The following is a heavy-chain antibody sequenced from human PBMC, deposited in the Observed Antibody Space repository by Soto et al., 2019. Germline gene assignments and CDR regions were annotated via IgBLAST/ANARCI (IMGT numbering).Heavy chain of an antibody. CDR2: IYYSGST. V-gene: IGHV4-59*01. J-gene: IGHJ4*02. Sequence: PSETLSLTCTVSGGSISSYYWSWIRQPPGKGLEWIGYIYYSGSTNYNPSLKSRVTISVDTSKNQFSLKLSSVTAADTAMYYCARTLTSIVSDYYFDYWGQGTLVTVSS. CDR3: ARTLTSIVSDYYFDY. CDR1: GGSISSYY. D-gene: IGHD1-26*01.